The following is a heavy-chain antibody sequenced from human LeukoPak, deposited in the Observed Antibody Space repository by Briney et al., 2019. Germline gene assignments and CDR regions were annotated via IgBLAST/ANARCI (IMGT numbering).Heavy chain of an antibody. V-gene: IGHV3-23*01. CDR2: IRGSDGPT. CDR3: AKDGDYYGSGSYFRGYYFDY. J-gene: IGHJ4*02. CDR1: GFTFSNYA. D-gene: IGHD3-10*01. Sequence: PGGSLRLSCAASGFTFSNYAMSWVRQAPGKGLEWVSAIRGSDGPTYYADSVKGRFTISRDNSKKTLYLQMNSLRAEDTAVYYCAKDGDYYGSGSYFRGYYFDYWGQGTLVTVSS.